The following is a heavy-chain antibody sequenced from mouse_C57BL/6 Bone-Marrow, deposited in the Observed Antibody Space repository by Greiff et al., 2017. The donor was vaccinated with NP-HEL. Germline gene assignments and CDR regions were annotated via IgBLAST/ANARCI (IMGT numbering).Heavy chain of an antibody. Sequence: QVQLQQPGAELVRPGTSVKLSCKASGYTFTSYWMHWVKQRPGQGLEWIGVIDPSASYTNYNQKFKGKATLTVDTSSSTAYMQLSSLTSEDSAVYYCALDSFYYAMDYWGQGTSVTVSS. CDR3: ALDSFYYAMDY. CDR2: IDPSASYT. J-gene: IGHJ4*01. D-gene: IGHD3-2*01. CDR1: GYTFTSYW. V-gene: IGHV1-59*01.